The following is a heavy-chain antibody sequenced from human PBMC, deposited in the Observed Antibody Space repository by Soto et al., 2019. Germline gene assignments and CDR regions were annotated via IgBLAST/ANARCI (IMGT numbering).Heavy chain of an antibody. J-gene: IGHJ6*02. CDR2: ISYTGST. V-gene: IGHV4-59*01. Sequence: SETLSLTCTVSGGSIINYYWSWVRQSPGKGLEWIAYISYTGSTNYNPSLKSRVTISVDTSKNQFSLNLTSVTAADSAVYYCARDASSGGMDVWGQRTTLTV. CDR1: GGSIINYY. D-gene: IGHD3-10*01. CDR3: ARDASSGGMDV.